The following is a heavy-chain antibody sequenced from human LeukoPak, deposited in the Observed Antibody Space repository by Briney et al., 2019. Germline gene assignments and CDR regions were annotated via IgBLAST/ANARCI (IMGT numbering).Heavy chain of an antibody. Sequence: GGSLKISCKGFGYRFTNYWIGWVRQMPGKGLEWMGISYPGDSDTRYSPSFQGQVTISADKSINTAYLQWSSLKASDTAMYYCVLAGSGSYYFDYWGQGILVTVSS. CDR3: VLAGSGSYYFDY. D-gene: IGHD3-10*01. CDR2: SYPGDSDT. V-gene: IGHV5-51*01. CDR1: GYRFTNYW. J-gene: IGHJ4*02.